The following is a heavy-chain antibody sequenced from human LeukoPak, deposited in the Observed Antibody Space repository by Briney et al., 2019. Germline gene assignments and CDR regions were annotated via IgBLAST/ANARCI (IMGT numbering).Heavy chain of an antibody. D-gene: IGHD2-2*01. CDR1: GYIYTNYG. Sequence: ASVKVSCKASGYIYTNYGISWVRQAPGQGLEWMGWISAYNGNTNYVQKFQGRVTMTTDTSTTTAYMELRSLRSDDTAVYYCVRDLDIVVVPVVSRHYGLDVWGQGTTVTVSS. CDR3: VRDLDIVVVPVVSRHYGLDV. V-gene: IGHV1-18*01. CDR2: ISAYNGNT. J-gene: IGHJ6*02.